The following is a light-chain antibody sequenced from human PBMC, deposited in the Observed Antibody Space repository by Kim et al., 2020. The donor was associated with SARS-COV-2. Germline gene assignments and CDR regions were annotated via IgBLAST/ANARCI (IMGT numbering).Light chain of an antibody. V-gene: IGKV1-5*01. CDR1: QSISSW. J-gene: IGKJ1*01. Sequence: VGDRFSITCRASQSISSWLAWYQQKPGKAPKLLVYYGSSLESGVPSRFYGSGSGTEFTLAISTLQPDDFATYYCQQYETFPWTFGQGTKVDIK. CDR3: QQYETFPWT. CDR2: YGS.